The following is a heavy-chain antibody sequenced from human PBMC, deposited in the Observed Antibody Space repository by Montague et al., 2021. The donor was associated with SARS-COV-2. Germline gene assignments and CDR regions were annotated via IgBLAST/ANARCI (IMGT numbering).Heavy chain of an antibody. D-gene: IGHD3-10*01. J-gene: IGHJ4*02. CDR2: INHSGSA. CDR1: GGSFSGYY. Sequence: SETLSLNCAVYGGSFSGYYWSWIRQPPGKGLEWIGEINHSGSAXXXPSXXXRVTISVDTSKNQFSLKLSSVTAADTAVYYCARMRAVLLWFGESTYFDYWGQGTLVTVSS. CDR3: ARMRAVLLWFGESTYFDY. V-gene: IGHV4-34*01.